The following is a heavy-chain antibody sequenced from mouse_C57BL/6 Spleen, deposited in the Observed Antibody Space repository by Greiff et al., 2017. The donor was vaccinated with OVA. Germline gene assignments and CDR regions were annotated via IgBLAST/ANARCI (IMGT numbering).Heavy chain of an antibody. CDR1: GFTFSSYG. V-gene: IGHV5-6*01. Sequence: EVKVVESGGDLVKPGGSLKLSCAASGFTFSSYGMSWVRQTPDKRLEWVATISSGGSYTYYPDSVKGRFTISRDNAKNTLYLQMSSLKSEDTAMYYCARGPNYFDYWGQGTTLTVSS. CDR2: ISSGGSYT. CDR3: ARGPNYFDY. J-gene: IGHJ2*01.